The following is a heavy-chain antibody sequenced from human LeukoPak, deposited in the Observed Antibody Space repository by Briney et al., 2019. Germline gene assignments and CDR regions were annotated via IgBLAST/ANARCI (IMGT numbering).Heavy chain of an antibody. J-gene: IGHJ4*02. V-gene: IGHV1-8*01. CDR1: GYTFTSYD. D-gene: IGHD6-13*01. Sequence: ASVKVSYKASGYTFTSYDINWVRQATGQGLEWMGWMNPNSGNRGYEQKFQGRVTMTRNTSISTAYMELTSLRSEDTAVYYCARGFPRAYSSSWYYFDYWGQGTLVTVSS. CDR2: MNPNSGNR. CDR3: ARGFPRAYSSSWYYFDY.